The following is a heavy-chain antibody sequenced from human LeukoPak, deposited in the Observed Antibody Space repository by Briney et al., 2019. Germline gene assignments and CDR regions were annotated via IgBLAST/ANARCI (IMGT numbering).Heavy chain of an antibody. CDR2: VGPSGART. D-gene: IGHD6-19*01. V-gene: IGHV3-23*01. CDR3: SKDSSGWPFDY. Sequence: GGSLRLSCAASGFTFSHHGMIWVRQAPGKRLEWGSGVGPSGARTYYADSVKGRCTVIRGNSKNTPQQQMNSLRGEDKAVYYCSKDSSGWPFDYWGQGTLVTASS. CDR1: GFTFSHHG. J-gene: IGHJ4*02.